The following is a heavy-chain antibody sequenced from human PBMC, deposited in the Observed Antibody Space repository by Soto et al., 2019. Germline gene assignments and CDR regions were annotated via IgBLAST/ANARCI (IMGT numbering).Heavy chain of an antibody. CDR2: IIPISGTT. V-gene: IGHV1-69*13. CDR3: ARVRCFNGLCHTADYGMDV. Sequence: SVKVSCKASGDVFRSYGINWVRQAPGQGLEWMGGIIPISGTTNYAQKFQGRVAITADESTDTVYMELSRLRSEDTAVYFCARVRCFNGLCHTADYGMDVWGQGTTVTV. D-gene: IGHD2-8*01. J-gene: IGHJ6*02. CDR1: GDVFRSYG.